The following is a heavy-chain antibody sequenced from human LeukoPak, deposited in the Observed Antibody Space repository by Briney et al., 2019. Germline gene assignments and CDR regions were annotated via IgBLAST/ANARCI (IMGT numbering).Heavy chain of an antibody. Sequence: SGTLSLTCGVSGGSLTSTNYWTWVRPPPGKGLECIGEVNLQGSTNYNPSLMGRVAISVDMSENHISLQLTSVTAADTAVYYCARGDRGSARSWLDPWGQGTLVTVSS. J-gene: IGHJ5*02. CDR2: VNLQGST. CDR1: GGSLTSTNY. CDR3: ARGDRGSARSWLDP. V-gene: IGHV4-4*02. D-gene: IGHD2-15*01.